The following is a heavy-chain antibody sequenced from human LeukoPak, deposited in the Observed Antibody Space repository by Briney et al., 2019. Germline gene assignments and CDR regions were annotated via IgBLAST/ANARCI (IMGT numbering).Heavy chain of an antibody. J-gene: IGHJ4*02. Sequence: SETLSLTCTVSGGSISGHYWSWLRQSPGKGLEWIAYIYNSGSTNYNNYNPSLKSRVIMSMDTSKNQLSLIVSSVTAADTAVYYCARHTTGRALGDCDYWGQGTLVTVSA. V-gene: IGHV4-59*08. D-gene: IGHD2-8*01. CDR2: IYNSGSTNYN. CDR1: GGSISGHY. CDR3: ARHTTGRALGDCDY.